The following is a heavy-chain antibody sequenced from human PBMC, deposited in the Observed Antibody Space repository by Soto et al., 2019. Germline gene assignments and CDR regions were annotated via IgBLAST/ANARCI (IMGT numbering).Heavy chain of an antibody. CDR2: INHSGST. D-gene: IGHD2-2*01. CDR3: ARGHCSSTSGYAVGSYGMAV. V-gene: IGHV4-34*01. Sequence: VEGGKIRDFGGRRISQPPGKGLEWIGEINHSGSTNYNPSLKSRVTISVDTSKNQFSLKLSSVTAADTAVYYCARGHCSSTSGYAVGSYGMAVWGHGTTVTVS. J-gene: IGHJ6*02. CDR1: GGKIRDFG.